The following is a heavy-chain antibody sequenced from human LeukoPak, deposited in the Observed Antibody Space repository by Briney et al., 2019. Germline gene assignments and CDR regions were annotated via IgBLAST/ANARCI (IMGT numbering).Heavy chain of an antibody. CDR3: AGRNAYNSAY. CDR2: ITSSGSTI. Sequence: AGSLRLSCAASGFTFSDYYMSWIRQAPGKGLEWVSYITSSGSTIYYADSVKGRFTISRDNAKNSLYLQMNSLRAEDTAVYYCAGRNAYNSAYWGQGTLVTVSS. CDR1: GFTFSDYY. D-gene: IGHD5-24*01. V-gene: IGHV3-11*01. J-gene: IGHJ4*02.